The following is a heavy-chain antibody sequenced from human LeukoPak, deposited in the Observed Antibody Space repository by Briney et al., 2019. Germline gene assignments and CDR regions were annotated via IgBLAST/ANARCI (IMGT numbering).Heavy chain of an antibody. Sequence: GESMKISCKGSGYSFTSYWIGWVRQMPGKGLEWMGIIYPGDSDTRYSPSFQGQVTISADKSISTAYLQWSSLKASDTAMYYCARLGFYYYYYMDVWGKGTTVTVSS. CDR1: GYSFTSYW. J-gene: IGHJ6*03. V-gene: IGHV5-51*01. D-gene: IGHD3-3*01. CDR2: IYPGDSDT. CDR3: ARLGFYYYYYMDV.